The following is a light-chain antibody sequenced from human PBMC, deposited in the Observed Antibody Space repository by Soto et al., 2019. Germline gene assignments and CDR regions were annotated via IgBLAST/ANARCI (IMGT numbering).Light chain of an antibody. CDR2: GAF. V-gene: IGKV3-20*01. CDR1: QSVSSNY. CDR3: QQYGSSPET. J-gene: IGKJ1*01. Sequence: ETELAQTPGTQRLVGRESSSRWSTSRQSVSSNYLAWYQQKLGQAPRLLIYGAFTRATGIPDRFSGSGSGTDFTLTISRLEPEDFAVYYCQQYGSSPETFGQGTKVDIK.